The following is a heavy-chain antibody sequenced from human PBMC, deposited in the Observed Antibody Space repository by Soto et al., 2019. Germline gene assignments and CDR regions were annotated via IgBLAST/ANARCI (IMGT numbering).Heavy chain of an antibody. V-gene: IGHV1-46*01. D-gene: IGHD1-1*01. CDR1: GYTFTSYY. Sequence: ASVKVSCKASGYTFTSYYMHWVRQAPGQGLEWMGIINPSGGSTSYAQKFQGRVTMTRDTSTSTVYMELSSLRSEDTAVYYCAIDGVRAKRFKWLDPWGQGTRVTVSS. J-gene: IGHJ5*02. CDR3: AIDGVRAKRFKWLDP. CDR2: INPSGGST.